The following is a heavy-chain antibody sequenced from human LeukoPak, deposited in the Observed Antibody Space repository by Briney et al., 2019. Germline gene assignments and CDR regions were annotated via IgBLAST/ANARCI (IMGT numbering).Heavy chain of an antibody. CDR3: ARASVGCSSTSCYSTQFDY. CDR2: INHSGST. J-gene: IGHJ4*02. Sequence: SETLSLTCTVSGGSISSGGYYWSWIRQPPGKGLEWIGEINHSGSTNYNPPLKSRVTISVDTSKNQFSLKLSSVTAADTAVYYCARASVGCSSTSCYSTQFDYWGQGTLVTVSS. V-gene: IGHV4-39*07. CDR1: GGSISSGGYY. D-gene: IGHD2-2*01.